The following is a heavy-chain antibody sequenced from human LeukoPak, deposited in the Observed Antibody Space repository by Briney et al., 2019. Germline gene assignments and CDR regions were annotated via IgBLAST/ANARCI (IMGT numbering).Heavy chain of an antibody. D-gene: IGHD2-2*01. CDR3: AKSGDDIVVVPAALFDY. CDR1: GFTFSYYG. V-gene: IGHV3-23*01. J-gene: IGHJ4*02. CDR2: ISGSGGST. Sequence: GSLRLSCAASGFTFSYYGMSWVRQAPGKGLEWVSAISGSGGSTYYGDSVKGRFTIFRDNSKNTLYLQMDSLIAEDTAVYYCAKSGDDIVVVPAALFDYWGQGTLVTVSS.